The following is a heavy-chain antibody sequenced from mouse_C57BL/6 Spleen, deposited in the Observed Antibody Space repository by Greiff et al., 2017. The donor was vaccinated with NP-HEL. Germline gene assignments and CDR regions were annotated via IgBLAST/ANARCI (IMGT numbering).Heavy chain of an antibody. J-gene: IGHJ2*01. CDR3: ALIYYDYDAGVYFDY. Sequence: QVTLIVSGPGILQSSQTLSLTCSFSGFSLSTSGMGVSWISQPSGQGLEWLAHIYWDDDKRYNPSLNGRLTVSKDTARNQVFLKITSVDTADTATDYCALIYYDYDAGVYFDYWGQGTTLTVSS. CDR2: IYWDDDK. D-gene: IGHD2-4*01. CDR1: GFSLSTSGMG. V-gene: IGHV8-12*01.